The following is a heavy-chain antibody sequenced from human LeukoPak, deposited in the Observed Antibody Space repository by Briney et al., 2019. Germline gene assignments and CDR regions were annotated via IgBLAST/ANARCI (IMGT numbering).Heavy chain of an antibody. CDR3: AKEEGAYDSSGYYYYFDY. CDR2: IRYDGSNK. V-gene: IGHV3-30*02. D-gene: IGHD3-22*01. CDR1: GFTFSSYG. Sequence: GGSLRLSCAASGFTFSSYGMHWVRQAPGKGLEWVAFIRYDGSNKYYADSVKGRFTISRDNSKNTLYLQMNSLRAEDTAVYYCAKEEGAYDSSGYYYYFDYWGQGTLVTVSS. J-gene: IGHJ4*02.